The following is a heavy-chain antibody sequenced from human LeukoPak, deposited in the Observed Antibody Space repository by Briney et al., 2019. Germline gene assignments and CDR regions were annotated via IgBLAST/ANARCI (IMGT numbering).Heavy chain of an antibody. D-gene: IGHD2-21*02. V-gene: IGHV4-59*12. Sequence: SETLSLTCTVSGGSISSYYWSWIRQPPGKGLEWIGYIYYSGSTNYNPSLKSRVTISVDTSKNQFSLKLSSVTAADTAVYYCARERYCGGDCYSVWFDPWGQGTLVTVSS. J-gene: IGHJ5*02. CDR1: GGSISSYY. CDR2: IYYSGST. CDR3: ARERYCGGDCYSVWFDP.